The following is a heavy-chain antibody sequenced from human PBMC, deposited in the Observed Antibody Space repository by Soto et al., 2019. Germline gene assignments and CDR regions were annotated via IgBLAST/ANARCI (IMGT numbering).Heavy chain of an antibody. J-gene: IGHJ3*02. CDR3: TTEYYYDSSGYYHAFDI. V-gene: IGHV3-15*07. CDR1: GFTFSNAW. CDR2: IKSKTDGGTT. D-gene: IGHD3-22*01. Sequence: VGSLRLSCAASGFTFSNAWMNWVRQAPGKGLEWVGRIKSKTDGGTTDYAAPVKGRFTISRDDSKNTLYLQMNSLKTEDTDVYFCTTEYYYDSSGYYHAFDIWGQGTMVT.